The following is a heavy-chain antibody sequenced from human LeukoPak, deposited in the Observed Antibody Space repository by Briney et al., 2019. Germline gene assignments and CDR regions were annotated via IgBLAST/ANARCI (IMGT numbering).Heavy chain of an antibody. D-gene: IGHD3-22*01. Sequence: SVKVSCKASGGTFSDYALNWVRQAPGQGLEWMGVFIPILGTANSTQKFQGRVTITADISTNTVYMELSSLRSEDTAVYYCARVHYYDSSGYRVGAFDIWGQGTMVTVSS. CDR3: ARVHYYDSSGYRVGAFDI. J-gene: IGHJ3*02. CDR1: GGTFSDYA. CDR2: FIPILGTA. V-gene: IGHV1-69*10.